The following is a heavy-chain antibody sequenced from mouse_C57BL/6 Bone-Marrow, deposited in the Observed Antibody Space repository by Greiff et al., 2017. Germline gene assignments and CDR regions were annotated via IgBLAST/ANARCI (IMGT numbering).Heavy chain of an antibody. CDR2: IDPENGDT. CDR1: GFNIKDDY. D-gene: IGHD1-1*01. Sequence: EVQLQQSGAELARPGASVKLSCTASGFNIKDDYMHWVKQRPEQGLEWIGWIDPENGDTEYASKFQGKATITADTSSNTAYLQLSSLTSEDTAVYYCTPFYYGSSYWYFDVWGTGTTVTVSS. V-gene: IGHV14-4*01. CDR3: TPFYYGSSYWYFDV. J-gene: IGHJ1*03.